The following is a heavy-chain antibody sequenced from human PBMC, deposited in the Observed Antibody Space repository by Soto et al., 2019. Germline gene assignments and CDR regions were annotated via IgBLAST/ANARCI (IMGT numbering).Heavy chain of an antibody. CDR2: INSDGSST. Sequence: GSLRHRWAASGFTSIGYWIHWIRQAPGKGLVWVSHINSDGSSTTYTDSVKGRFTISRDNAKNTLYLQMNSLRADDTAVYYCARARTLSYFDYWGQGILVTVSS. V-gene: IGHV3-74*01. J-gene: IGHJ4*02. CDR3: ARARTLSYFDY. CDR1: GFTSIGYW.